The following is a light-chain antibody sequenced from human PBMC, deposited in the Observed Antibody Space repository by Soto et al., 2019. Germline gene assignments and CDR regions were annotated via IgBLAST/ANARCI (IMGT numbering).Light chain of an antibody. CDR3: TSYTTSTTWV. CDR1: SSGVGGVKS. V-gene: IGLV2-14*03. Sequence: QSALSQPASVSGSPGQSITISCTETSSGVGGVKSISWYQQHPGKAPKLIIYDVTHRASGVSNRFSGSRSGNTASLTISWLQAEDEADYYCTSYTTSTTWVFGGGTKLTVL. J-gene: IGLJ3*02. CDR2: DVT.